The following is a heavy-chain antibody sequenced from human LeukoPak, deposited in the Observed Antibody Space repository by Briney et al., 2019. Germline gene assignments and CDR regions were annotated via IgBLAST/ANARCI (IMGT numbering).Heavy chain of an antibody. CDR3: SRGSYRMDV. V-gene: IGHV3-74*01. Sequence: AGSLRLSCAASGFTFSTYWMHWVRHAPGKGLVWVSRINSDGSSTTYADSVKGRFTISRDNAKNTLYLQMNSLRDEDTGVFYCSRGSYRMDVWGQGTTVTVSS. J-gene: IGHJ6*02. CDR1: GFTFSTYW. CDR2: INSDGSST.